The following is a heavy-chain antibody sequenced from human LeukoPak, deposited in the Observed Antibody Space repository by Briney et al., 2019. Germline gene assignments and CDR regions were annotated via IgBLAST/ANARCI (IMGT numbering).Heavy chain of an antibody. Sequence: GGSLRLSCAASGFAVSSNYMSWVRQAPGKGLEWVSIIYSGGSTYYADSVKGRFTISRDNSKNTLSLQLNSLRAEDTAAYYCARVLGSVLDYWGQGTLVTVSS. CDR2: IYSGGST. CDR1: GFAVSSNY. V-gene: IGHV3-53*01. J-gene: IGHJ4*02. D-gene: IGHD3-10*01. CDR3: ARVLGSVLDY.